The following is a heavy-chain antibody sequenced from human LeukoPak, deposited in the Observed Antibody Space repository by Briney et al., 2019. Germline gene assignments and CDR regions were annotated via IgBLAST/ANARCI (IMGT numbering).Heavy chain of an antibody. V-gene: IGHV3-49*04. CDR1: GFTFGDYA. CDR3: TRDDTIFGVGY. Sequence: GGSLRLSCTASGFTFGDYAMSWVRQAPGKGLEWVGFIRSKAYGGTTEYAASVKGRFTISRDDSKSIAYLQMNSLKTEDTAVYYCTRDDTIFGVGYWGQGTLVTVSS. D-gene: IGHD3-3*01. J-gene: IGHJ4*02. CDR2: IRSKAYGGTT.